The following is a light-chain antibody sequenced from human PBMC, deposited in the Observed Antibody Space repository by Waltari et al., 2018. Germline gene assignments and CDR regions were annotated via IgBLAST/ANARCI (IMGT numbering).Light chain of an antibody. CDR3: LQDYNYPWT. CDR2: AAS. V-gene: IGKV1-6*01. J-gene: IGKJ1*01. CDR1: QGISNV. Sequence: AIQMTQSPSSLSASVGARVTITCRASQGISNVLGWYQQKPGRAPNLLIYAASSLQSGVPSRFSGSGFGTDFTLTISSLQPEDFATYYCLQDYNYPWTFGQGTKVEIK.